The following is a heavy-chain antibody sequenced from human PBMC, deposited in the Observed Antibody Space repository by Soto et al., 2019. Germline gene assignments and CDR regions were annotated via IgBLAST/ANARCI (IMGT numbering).Heavy chain of an antibody. J-gene: IGHJ4*02. Sequence: SETLSLTCAVSGGSFTSNNWWTWVRQPPGQGLEWIGEIYRTGSTNYSPSLKSRVTISLDKSENQFSLKVTSLTAADAAVYYCASRDPGTSVDYWGQGTLVTVSS. D-gene: IGHD1-7*01. CDR3: ASRDPGTSVDY. CDR1: GGSFTSNNW. V-gene: IGHV4-4*02. CDR2: IYRTGST.